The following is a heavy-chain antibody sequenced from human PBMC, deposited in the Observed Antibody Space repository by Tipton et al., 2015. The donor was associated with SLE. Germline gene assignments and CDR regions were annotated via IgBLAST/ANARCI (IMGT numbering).Heavy chain of an antibody. Sequence: SLRLSCAASGFTFSSYAMHWVRQAPGKGLEWVALISYDGSNKYDADSVKGRFTISRDNSKNTLYLQMNSLRADDTAVYYCAARYSSSWYRGNYFDYWGQGTLVSVSS. D-gene: IGHD6-13*01. V-gene: IGHV3-30-3*01. J-gene: IGHJ4*02. CDR3: AARYSSSWYRGNYFDY. CDR1: GFTFSSYA. CDR2: ISYDGSNK.